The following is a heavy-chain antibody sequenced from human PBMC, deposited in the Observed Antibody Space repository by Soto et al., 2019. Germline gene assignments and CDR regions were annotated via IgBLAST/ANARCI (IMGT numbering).Heavy chain of an antibody. D-gene: IGHD4-17*01. CDR3: ARGWLTTVTSFDY. Sequence: ASVKVSCKASGYTFTGYYMHWVRQAPGQGLEWMGWINPNSGGTNYAQKFQGRVTMTRDTSISTAYMELSRLRSDDTAVYYCARGWLTTVTSFDYWGQGTLVTVS. CDR1: GYTFTGYY. J-gene: IGHJ4*02. CDR2: INPNSGGT. V-gene: IGHV1-2*02.